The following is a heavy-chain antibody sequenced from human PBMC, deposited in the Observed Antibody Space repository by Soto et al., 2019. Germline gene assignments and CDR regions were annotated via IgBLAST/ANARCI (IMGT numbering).Heavy chain of an antibody. D-gene: IGHD2-8*01. CDR1: GGTFSSYA. CDR3: ARNGGPLVSYYYGMDV. CDR2: IIPIFGTA. J-gene: IGHJ6*02. Sequence: QVQLVQSGAEVKKPGSSVKVSCKASGGTFSSYAISWVRQAPGQWLEWRGGIIPIFGTANYAQKCQGRVKITADESTSTAYMELSSLRSEDTAVYYCARNGGPLVSYYYGMDVWGQGTTVTVSS. V-gene: IGHV1-69*12.